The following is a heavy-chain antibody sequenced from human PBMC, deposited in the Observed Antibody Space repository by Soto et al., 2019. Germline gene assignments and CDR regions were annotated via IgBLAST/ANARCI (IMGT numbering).Heavy chain of an antibody. V-gene: IGHV3-11*01. CDR1: ECTGGSNG. CDR3: ARDQPPEHIVVVTEGYYYGMDV. J-gene: IGHJ6*02. Sequence: GGSMRVSRGAAECTGGSNGRSWIRQEPGKGLEGVSYISSSGSTIYYADSVKGRFTISRDNAKTSLSLQMNSLRAEDTAVYYCARDQPPEHIVVVTEGYYYGMDVWGQGTTVTVSS. CDR2: ISSSGSTI. D-gene: IGHD2-21*02.